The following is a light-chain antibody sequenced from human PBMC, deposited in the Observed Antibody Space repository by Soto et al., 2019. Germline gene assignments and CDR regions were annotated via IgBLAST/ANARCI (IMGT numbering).Light chain of an antibody. CDR2: DVS. CDR3: SSYTSSSTVV. CDR1: SSDVGGYNY. V-gene: IGLV2-14*01. J-gene: IGLJ2*01. Sequence: QSALTQPASVSGSPGQSITISCTGTSSDVGGYNYVSWYQQHPGKAPKLMIYDVSNRPSGVSNRFSGSKSGNTASLTISGLQAEDEAVYYCSSYTSSSTVVFGGGTKVTVL.